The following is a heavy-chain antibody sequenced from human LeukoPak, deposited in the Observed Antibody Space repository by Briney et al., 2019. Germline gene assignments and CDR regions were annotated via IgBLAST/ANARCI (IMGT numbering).Heavy chain of an antibody. CDR2: INPSGGST. J-gene: IGHJ3*02. Sequence: GASVKVSCKASGYTFTGYYMHWVRQAPGQGLEWMGIINPSGGSTSYAQKFQGRVTMTRDTSTSTVYMELSSLRSEDTAVYYCAYYCSSTSCPDAFDIWGQGTMVTVSS. V-gene: IGHV1-46*01. CDR1: GYTFTGYY. CDR3: AYYCSSTSCPDAFDI. D-gene: IGHD2-2*01.